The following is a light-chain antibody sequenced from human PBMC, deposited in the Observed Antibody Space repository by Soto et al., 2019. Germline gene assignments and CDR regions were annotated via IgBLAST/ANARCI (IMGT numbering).Light chain of an antibody. Sequence: EIVWTQSPGSLSLSPGERATLSCRASQSVSSAYLAWYQQKPGQAPRLLIYGASSRATGIPDRFSGSGSGTDFTLTISRLEPEDFAVYYCQQYGSSYTFGQGTKVDIK. J-gene: IGKJ2*01. CDR1: QSVSSAY. V-gene: IGKV3-20*01. CDR3: QQYGSSYT. CDR2: GAS.